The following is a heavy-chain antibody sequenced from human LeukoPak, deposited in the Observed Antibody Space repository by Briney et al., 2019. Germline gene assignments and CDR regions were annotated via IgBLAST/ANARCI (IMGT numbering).Heavy chain of an antibody. D-gene: IGHD6-13*01. V-gene: IGHV3-33*01. CDR3: ARGSHEAAAALDY. Sequence: GGSLGLSCAASGFSFRTYGMHWVPQAPGKGLEWVAVIWYDGSKKYYADSVKGRFTISRDNSKNTLFLQMDSLRADDTAVYYCARGSHEAAAALDYLGQGTLVTVSS. CDR1: GFSFRTYG. J-gene: IGHJ4*02. CDR2: IWYDGSKK.